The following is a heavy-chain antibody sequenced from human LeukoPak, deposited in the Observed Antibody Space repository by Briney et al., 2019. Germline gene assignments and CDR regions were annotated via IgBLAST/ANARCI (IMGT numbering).Heavy chain of an antibody. CDR2: IEGDGSEK. Sequence: GRSLRLSCAASGFTFSSVRMNWVRHTPGKGLEWVANIEGDGSEKNYMDSVKGRFTISRDNAKKPLHRQMTSLGAEDKGVYYCAGGSGWLIDYWGQGTLVTVSS. D-gene: IGHD6-19*01. J-gene: IGHJ4*02. CDR1: GFTFSSVR. V-gene: IGHV3-7*03. CDR3: AGGSGWLIDY.